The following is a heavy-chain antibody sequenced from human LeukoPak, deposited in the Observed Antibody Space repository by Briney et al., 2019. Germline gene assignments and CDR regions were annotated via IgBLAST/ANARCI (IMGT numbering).Heavy chain of an antibody. CDR1: GFMFSSYA. CDR3: AKSTGSKTYYFDY. CDR2: ISGSGGSK. D-gene: IGHD2-8*02. J-gene: IGHJ4*02. V-gene: IGHV3-23*01. Sequence: GGSLRLSCAASGFMFSSYAMTWVRQAPGKGLEWVSGISGSGGSKYSADSVKGQFTISRDNSKSTLFLQMNSLRAEDTAVYYCAKSTGSKTYYFDYWGQGILVTVFS.